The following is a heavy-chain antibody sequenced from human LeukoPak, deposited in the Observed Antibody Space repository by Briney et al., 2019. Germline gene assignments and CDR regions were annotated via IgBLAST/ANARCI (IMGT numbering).Heavy chain of an antibody. D-gene: IGHD4-17*01. CDR1: GYSITSYW. CDR3: ARHFRTNGDYGPPDY. Sequence: GESLKISCKGSGYSITSYWIAWVRQMPGKGLEWMGIIYPGDSDTRYSPSFQGQVTISADKSISTAYLQWSSLKASDTAMYYCARHFRTNGDYGPPDYWGQGTLVTVSS. CDR2: IYPGDSDT. J-gene: IGHJ4*02. V-gene: IGHV5-51*01.